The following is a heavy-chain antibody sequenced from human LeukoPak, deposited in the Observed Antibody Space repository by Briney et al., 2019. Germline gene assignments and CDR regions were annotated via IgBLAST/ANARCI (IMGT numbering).Heavy chain of an antibody. CDR3: ARERHNIPAAFRLVY. V-gene: IGHV1-2*02. CDR1: GYTFTGYY. D-gene: IGHD6-13*01. J-gene: IGHJ4*02. CDR2: INPNSGGT. Sequence: ASVKVSCKASGYTFTGYYMHWVRQAPGQGLEWMGWINPNSGGTNYAQKFQGRVTMTRDTSISTAYMELSRLRSDDTAVYYCARERHNIPAAFRLVYWGQGTLVTVSS.